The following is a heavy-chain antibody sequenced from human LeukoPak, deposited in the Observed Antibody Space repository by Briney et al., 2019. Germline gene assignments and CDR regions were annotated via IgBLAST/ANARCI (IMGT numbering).Heavy chain of an antibody. D-gene: IGHD6-6*01. CDR2: IYHGGTT. J-gene: IGHJ4*02. CDR1: GDSISSRYF. CDR3: ARGIAARRGGNFDY. Sequence: SETLSLTCSVSGDSISSRYFWAWIRQPPGKGLEWMGSIYHGGTTYNNPSLRSRVTISVDTSKNQFSLKLSSVTAADTAVYYCARGIAARRGGNFDYWGQGTLVTVSS. V-gene: IGHV4-38-2*02.